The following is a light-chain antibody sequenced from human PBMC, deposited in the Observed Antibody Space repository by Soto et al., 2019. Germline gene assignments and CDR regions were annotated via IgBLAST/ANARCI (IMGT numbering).Light chain of an antibody. CDR2: AAS. V-gene: IGKV1-6*01. Sequence: IQMTQSPSSLSASVGDRVTITCRASQGIGNDLGWYQQKPGKAPKLLIYAASNLQSGVPSRFSGSGSGTEFTLTISSLQSEDFAVYYCQQYNNWPLTFGQGTRLEIK. CDR1: QGIGND. CDR3: QQYNNWPLT. J-gene: IGKJ5*01.